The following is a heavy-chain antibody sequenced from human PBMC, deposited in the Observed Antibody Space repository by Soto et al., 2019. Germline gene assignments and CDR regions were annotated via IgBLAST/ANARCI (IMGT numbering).Heavy chain of an antibody. CDR3: ARDEAYKWNDGWWFDP. J-gene: IGHJ5*02. CDR2: ISAYNGNT. CDR1: GYTFTSYG. V-gene: IGHV1-18*01. D-gene: IGHD1-1*01. Sequence: QVQLVQSGAEVKKPGASVKVSCKASGYTFTSYGISWVRQASGQGLEWMGWISAYNGNTKYAQKLQGRVTMTTDTSTSTAYMELRSLRSYDTAVYYCARDEAYKWNDGWWFDPWGQGTLVTVSS.